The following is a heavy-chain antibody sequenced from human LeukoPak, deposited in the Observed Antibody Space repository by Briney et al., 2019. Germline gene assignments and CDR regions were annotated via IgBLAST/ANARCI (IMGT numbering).Heavy chain of an antibody. CDR2: IYYSGST. CDR3: ARDLYGDYVMDV. J-gene: IGHJ6*02. Sequence: SETLSLTCTFSGGSIRSYYWSWIRQPPGKGLEWIGYIYYSGSTNYNPSLKSRVTISVDTSKSQFSLKLSSVTAEDTAVYYCARDLYGDYVMDVWGQGTAVTVSS. V-gene: IGHV4-59*01. D-gene: IGHD4-17*01. CDR1: GGSIRSYY.